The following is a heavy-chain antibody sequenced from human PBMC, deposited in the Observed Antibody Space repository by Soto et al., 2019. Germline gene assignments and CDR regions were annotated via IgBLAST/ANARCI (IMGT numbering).Heavy chain of an antibody. CDR3: ARVLAYCSIGSFYAKWGY. V-gene: IGHV4-30-4*01. J-gene: IGHJ4*02. D-gene: IGHD2-15*01. CDR1: GGSISGDDYF. Sequence: QVQLQESGPGLVKPSQPLSLTCTVSGGSISGDDYFWSWIRQPPGKGLEWIGFIYYSGTYSNPSLKTRASSSTDTSKNHFSLKLGSVTAADTAVYYCARVLAYCSIGSFYAKWGYSGQGTLVTFSS. CDR2: IYYSGT.